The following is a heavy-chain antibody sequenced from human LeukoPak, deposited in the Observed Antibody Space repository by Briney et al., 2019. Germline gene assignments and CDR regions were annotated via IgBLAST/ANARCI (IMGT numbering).Heavy chain of an antibody. CDR2: ISSSSSTR. CDR3: ARAGFTFSDYFGSFFDY. CDR1: GFTFSSYS. Sequence: PGGSLRLSCAASGFTFSSYSMNWDRQAPGKGLEWVSHISSSSSTRYYADSVKGRFTLSRDNAKNSLYLQMNSLRAEDTAVYYCARAGFTFSDYFGSFFDYWGQGTLVTVSS. D-gene: IGHD3-10*01. J-gene: IGHJ4*02. V-gene: IGHV3-48*01.